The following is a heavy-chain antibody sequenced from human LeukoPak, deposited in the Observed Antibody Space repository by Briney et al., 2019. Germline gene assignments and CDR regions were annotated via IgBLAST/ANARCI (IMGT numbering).Heavy chain of an antibody. J-gene: IGHJ4*02. Sequence: GGSLRLSRAASGFTFSSYVMHWVRQAPGKGLEWVAFIWYDGSNKYYADSVKGRFTISRDNSKNTLYLQMNSLRAEDTAVYYCAKDRFGSFYYFDYWGQGNLVTVSS. V-gene: IGHV3-30*02. D-gene: IGHD3-3*01. CDR2: IWYDGSNK. CDR3: AKDRFGSFYYFDY. CDR1: GFTFSSYV.